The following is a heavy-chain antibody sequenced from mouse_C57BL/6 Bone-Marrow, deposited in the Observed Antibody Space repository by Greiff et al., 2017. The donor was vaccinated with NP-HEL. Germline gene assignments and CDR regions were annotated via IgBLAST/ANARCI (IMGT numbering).Heavy chain of an antibody. J-gene: IGHJ1*03. CDR2: IDPSDSYT. V-gene: IGHV1-50*01. CDR1: GYTFTSYW. Sequence: VQLQQPGAELVKPGASVKLSCKASGYTFTSYWMQWVKQRPGQGLEWIGEIDPSDSYTNYNQKFKGKATLTVDTSSSTAYMQLSSLTSEDSAVYYCARGDITTVVALHWYYDVWGRGTTVTVSS. D-gene: IGHD1-1*01. CDR3: ARGDITTVVALHWYYDV.